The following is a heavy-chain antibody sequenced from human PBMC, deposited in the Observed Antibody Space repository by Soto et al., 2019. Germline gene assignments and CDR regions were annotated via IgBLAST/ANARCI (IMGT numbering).Heavy chain of an antibody. J-gene: IGHJ6*03. CDR3: ARRHYYGSGSGVYYYYMDV. CDR1: GFTFSDYY. D-gene: IGHD3-10*01. CDR2: ISSSGSTI. V-gene: IGHV3-11*01. Sequence: GGSLRLSCAASGFTFSDYYMSWIRQAPGKGLEWVSYISSSGSTIYYADSVKGRFTISRDNAKNSLYLQMNSLRAEDTAVYYCARRHYYGSGSGVYYYYMDVWGKGTTVTVSS.